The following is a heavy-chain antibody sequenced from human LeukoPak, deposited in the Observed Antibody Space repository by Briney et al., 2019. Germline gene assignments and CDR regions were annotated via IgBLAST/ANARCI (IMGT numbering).Heavy chain of an antibody. CDR1: GGTFSSYA. CDR3: ARRRSSSWYLLLAFDI. J-gene: IGHJ3*02. CDR2: IIPIFGTA. D-gene: IGHD6-13*01. Sequence: ASVTVSCKAYGGTFSSYAISWVRQAAGHGLEWMGGIIPIFGTANYAQKFQGRVTITTDESTSTAYMELSSLRSEDTAVYYCARRRSSSWYLLLAFDIWGQGTMVTVSS. V-gene: IGHV1-69*05.